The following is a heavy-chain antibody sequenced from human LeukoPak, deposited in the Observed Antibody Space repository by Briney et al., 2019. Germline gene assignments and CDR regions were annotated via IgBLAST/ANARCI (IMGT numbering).Heavy chain of an antibody. V-gene: IGHV4-59*01. CDR2: IYSSGST. J-gene: IGHJ4*02. CDR1: GDSISSYY. D-gene: IGHD6-19*01. Sequence: PSETLSLTCTVSGDSISSYYWSWIRQSPGKGLGRIGYIYSSGSTNYDPSLKSRVTILVDTSKNQFSLKLSSVTAADTAVYYCARVNPEGIAVAGSFDYWGQGTLVTVSS. CDR3: ARVNPEGIAVAGSFDY.